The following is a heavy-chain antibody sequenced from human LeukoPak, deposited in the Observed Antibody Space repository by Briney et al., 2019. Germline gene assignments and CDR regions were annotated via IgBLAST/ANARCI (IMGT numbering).Heavy chain of an antibody. D-gene: IGHD2-21*02. CDR1: GGSFSGYY. V-gene: IGHV4-34*01. J-gene: IGHJ4*02. Sequence: SETLSLTCAVYGGSFSGYYWSWIRQPPGKGLEWIGEINHSGSTHYNPSLKSPGTISVDTPKNQFSLKLSSVTAADTAVYYCCDHKFDYWGQGTLVPVSS. CDR2: INHSGST. CDR3: CDHKFDY.